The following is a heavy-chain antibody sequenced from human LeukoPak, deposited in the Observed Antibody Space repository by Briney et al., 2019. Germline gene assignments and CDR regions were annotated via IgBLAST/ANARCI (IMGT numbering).Heavy chain of an antibody. CDR1: GGTFSNYA. CDR3: ARTPPYQLPSDDAFDI. CDR2: IIPIFGTA. Sequence: SVKVSCKASGGTFSNYAISWVRQAPGQGLEWMGGIIPIFGTANYAQKFQGRVTITADESTSTAYMELSSLRSEDTAVYYCARTPPYQLPSDDAFDIWGQGTMVTVSS. V-gene: IGHV1-69*01. D-gene: IGHD2-2*01. J-gene: IGHJ3*02.